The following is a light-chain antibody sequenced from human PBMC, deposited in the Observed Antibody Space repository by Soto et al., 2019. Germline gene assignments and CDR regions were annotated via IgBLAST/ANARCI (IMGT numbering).Light chain of an antibody. Sequence: QSVLTQPASVSGSPGQSITISCTGTSRDVGSYNLVSWYQQHPGNAPKLIIYEGTKRPSGVSYRFSGSKSGNTAPLTISGLQEEDEGDYHCCSFAGSSTYVFGTGTKAPS. CDR2: EGT. CDR3: CSFAGSSTYV. V-gene: IGLV2-23*01. J-gene: IGLJ1*01. CDR1: SRDVGSYNL.